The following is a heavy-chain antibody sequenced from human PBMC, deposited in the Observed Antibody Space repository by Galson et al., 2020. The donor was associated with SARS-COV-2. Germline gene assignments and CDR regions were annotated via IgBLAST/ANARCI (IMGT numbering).Heavy chain of an antibody. Sequence: ASVKVSCKASGYTFTGHYIHWVRQAPGQGLEWMGWINPNSGATNYAQKLRDRVTMTRDTSINTAYMELSSLRSDDTAVYFCARDNFAGFGSRLPFDHWGQGTLVTVSS. J-gene: IGHJ4*02. CDR2: INPNSGAT. V-gene: IGHV1-2*02. CDR3: ARDNFAGFGSRLPFDH. CDR1: GYTFTGHY. D-gene: IGHD3-9*01.